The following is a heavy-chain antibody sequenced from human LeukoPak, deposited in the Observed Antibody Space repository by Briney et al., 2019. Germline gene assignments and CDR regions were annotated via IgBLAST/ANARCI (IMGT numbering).Heavy chain of an antibody. J-gene: IGHJ4*02. CDR1: GFTFSSYS. CDR3: ARDRYFDWPHAADY. V-gene: IGHV3-21*01. Sequence: GGSLRLSCAASGFTFSSYSMNWVRQAPGKGLEWVSSISSSSSYIYYADSVKGRFTISRDNAKNSLYLQMNSLRAEDTAAYYCARDRYFDWPHAADYWGQGTLVTVSS. D-gene: IGHD3-9*01. CDR2: ISSSSSYI.